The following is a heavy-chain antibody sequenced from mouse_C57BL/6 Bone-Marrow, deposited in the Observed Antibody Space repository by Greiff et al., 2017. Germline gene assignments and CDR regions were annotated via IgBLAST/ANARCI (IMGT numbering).Heavy chain of an antibody. CDR2: INPGSGGT. D-gene: IGHD2-4*01. Sequence: VQLQQSGAELVRPGTSVKVSCKASGYAFTNYLLEWVKQRPGQGLEWIGVINPGSGGTNYNEKFKGKATLTADKSSSTAYMQLSSLTSEDSAVYFCARLHYDYPDYWGQGTTLTVSS. CDR1: GYAFTNYL. V-gene: IGHV1-54*01. J-gene: IGHJ2*01. CDR3: ARLHYDYPDY.